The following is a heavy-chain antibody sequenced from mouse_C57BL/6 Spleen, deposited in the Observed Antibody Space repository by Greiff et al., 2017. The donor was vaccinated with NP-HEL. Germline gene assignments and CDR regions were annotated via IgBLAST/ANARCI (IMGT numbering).Heavy chain of an antibody. Sequence: VQLQQPGAELVKPGASVKLSCKASGYTFTSYWMQWVKQRPGQGLEWIGEIDPSDSYTNYNQKFKGKATLTVDTSSSTAYMQLSSLTSEDSAVYYCAKYYDPFAYWGQGTLVTVSA. J-gene: IGHJ3*01. CDR3: AKYYDPFAY. V-gene: IGHV1-50*01. CDR1: GYTFTSYW. CDR2: IDPSDSYT. D-gene: IGHD2-4*01.